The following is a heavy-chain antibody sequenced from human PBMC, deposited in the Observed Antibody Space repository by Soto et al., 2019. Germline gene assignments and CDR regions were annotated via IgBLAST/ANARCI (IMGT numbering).Heavy chain of an antibody. CDR2: IYYSGST. V-gene: IGHV4-39*01. J-gene: IGHJ6*02. CDR1: GDSISSSSYY. CDR3: AAGMIFGLHYYYYYRMDV. D-gene: IGHD3-3*01. Sequence: TSETLYLTCTVSGDSISSSSYYWGWIRQPPGKGLEWIGSIYYSGSTYYNPSLKSRVTISVDTSKNQFSLKLSSVTAADTAVYYCAAGMIFGLHYYYYYRMDVWGQGTTVAGSS.